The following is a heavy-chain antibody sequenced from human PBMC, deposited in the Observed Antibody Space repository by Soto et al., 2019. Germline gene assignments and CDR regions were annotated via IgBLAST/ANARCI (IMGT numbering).Heavy chain of an antibody. V-gene: IGHV3-72*01. CDR2: TRNTASSYTT. CDR1: GFSFSDYY. D-gene: IGHD2-15*01. CDR3: ASEGSSRGPDYEY. J-gene: IGHJ4*02. Sequence: EVQLVESGGGLVQPGGSLRVSCAASGFSFSDYYINWVLQAPGKGLEWVGRTRNTASSYTTDYAAFVKGRFTISRDDSKNLIYLQMNSLKTEDTAVYYCASEGSSRGPDYEYWGQGTLVTVSS.